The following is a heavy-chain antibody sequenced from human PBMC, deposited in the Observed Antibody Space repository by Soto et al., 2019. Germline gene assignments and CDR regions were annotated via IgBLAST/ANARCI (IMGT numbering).Heavy chain of an antibody. CDR3: AKADSSSGYYYYYYMDV. CDR2: ISGSGGST. D-gene: IGHD6-6*01. J-gene: IGHJ6*03. CDR1: GFTFSSYA. V-gene: IGHV3-23*01. Sequence: GGSLRLSCAASGFTFSSYAMSWVRQAPGKGLKWVPAISGSGGSTYYEETVKGRFTISRDNSKNTLYLQMNSLRAEDTAVYYCAKADSSSGYYYYYYMDVWGKGTTVNVSS.